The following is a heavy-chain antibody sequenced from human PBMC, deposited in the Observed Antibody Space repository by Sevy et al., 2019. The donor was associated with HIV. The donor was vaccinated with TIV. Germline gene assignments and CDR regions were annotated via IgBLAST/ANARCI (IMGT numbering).Heavy chain of an antibody. CDR3: AREALTAYYDYVWGSYRPDAFDI. CDR2: IKQDGSEK. J-gene: IGHJ3*02. D-gene: IGHD3-16*02. V-gene: IGHV3-7*01. CDR1: EFTFSSYW. Sequence: GGSLRLSCAASEFTFSSYWMSWVRQAPGKGLEWVANIKQDGSEKYYVDSVKGRFTISRDNAKNSLYLQMNSLRAEDTAVYYCAREALTAYYDYVWGSYRPDAFDIWGQGTMVTVSS.